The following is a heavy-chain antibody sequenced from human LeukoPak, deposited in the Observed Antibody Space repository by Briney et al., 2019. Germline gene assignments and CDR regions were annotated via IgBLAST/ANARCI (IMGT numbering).Heavy chain of an antibody. CDR1: GYTFTSYD. CDR2: MNPNSGNT. D-gene: IGHD2-2*01. Sequence: ASVKVSCKASGYTFTSYDINWVRQATGQGLEWMGWMNPNSGNTGYAQKFQGRVTMTRNTSISTAYMELSSLRSEDTAVYYCARGSCSSTSCYAGYFDLWGRGTLVTVSS. CDR3: ARGSCSSTSCYAGYFDL. J-gene: IGHJ2*01. V-gene: IGHV1-8*01.